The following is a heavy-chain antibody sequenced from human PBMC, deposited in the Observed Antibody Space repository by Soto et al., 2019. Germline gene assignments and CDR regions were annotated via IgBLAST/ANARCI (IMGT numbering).Heavy chain of an antibody. J-gene: IGHJ4*02. V-gene: IGHV1-46*01. Sequence: ASVKVSCKAPGYTLTSYYMHWVRQAPGQGLEWMGIINPSGGSTNYAQKFQGRVTMTRDTSTSTAYMELRSLSSEDTAVYYCARDRIDCSGGSCYSHWGQGTLVTVSS. CDR1: GYTLTSYY. CDR3: ARDRIDCSGGSCYSH. D-gene: IGHD2-15*01. CDR2: INPSGGST.